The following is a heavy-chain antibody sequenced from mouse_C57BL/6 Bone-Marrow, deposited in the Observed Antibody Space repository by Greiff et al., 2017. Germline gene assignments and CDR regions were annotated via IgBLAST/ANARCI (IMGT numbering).Heavy chain of an antibody. CDR3: ARDYYGSSWYFDY. CDR2: INPNNGGT. V-gene: IGHV1-26*01. J-gene: IGHJ2*03. Sequence: EVQLQQSGPELVKPGASVKISCKASGYTFTDYYMNWVQQSHGKSLEWIGDINPNNGGTSYNQKLKGKATLTVDKSSSTAYMELRSLTSEDSAVYYCARDYYGSSWYFDYWGQGTSLTVSS. CDR1: GYTFTDYY. D-gene: IGHD1-1*01.